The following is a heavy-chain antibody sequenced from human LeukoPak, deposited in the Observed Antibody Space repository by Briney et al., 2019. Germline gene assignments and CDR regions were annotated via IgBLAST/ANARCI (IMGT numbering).Heavy chain of an antibody. J-gene: IGHJ4*02. V-gene: IGHV4-34*01. D-gene: IGHD4-11*01. CDR1: GGSFSGYY. Sequence: PSETLSLTCAVYGGSFSGYYWSWIRRPPGKGLEWIGEINHSGSTNYNPSLKSRVTISVDTSKNQFSLKLSSVTAADTAVYYCAGQMTTVTYYFDYWGQGTLVTVSS. CDR3: AGQMTTVTYYFDY. CDR2: INHSGST.